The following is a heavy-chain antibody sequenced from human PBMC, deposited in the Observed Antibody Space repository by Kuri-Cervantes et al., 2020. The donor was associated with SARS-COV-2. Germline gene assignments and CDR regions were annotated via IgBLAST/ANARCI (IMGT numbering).Heavy chain of an antibody. CDR2: IYYSGST. Sequence: LRLSCTVSGGSISSSSYYWGWIRQPPGKGLEWIGSIYYSGSTYYNPSLKSRVTISVDTSKNQFSLKLSSVTAADTAVYYCARVDVWGKGTTVTVSS. J-gene: IGHJ6*04. CDR1: GGSISSSSYY. V-gene: IGHV4-39*07. CDR3: ARVDV.